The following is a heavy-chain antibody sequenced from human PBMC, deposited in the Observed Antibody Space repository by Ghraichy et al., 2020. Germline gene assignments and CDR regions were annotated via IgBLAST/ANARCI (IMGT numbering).Heavy chain of an antibody. CDR3: SRSFVSGTYYTLYS. V-gene: IGHV4-59*01. CDR2: IHYSGRT. Sequence: SETLSLTCAVSGGSITSYYWSWIRQSPGKGLEWIGYIHYSGRTYYNPSLNRRVTMSMDTSKNQFSLRLSSVNAADTAVYYCSRSFVSGTYYTLYSWGQGTLVTVSS. D-gene: IGHD1-26*01. J-gene: IGHJ5*02. CDR1: GGSITSYY.